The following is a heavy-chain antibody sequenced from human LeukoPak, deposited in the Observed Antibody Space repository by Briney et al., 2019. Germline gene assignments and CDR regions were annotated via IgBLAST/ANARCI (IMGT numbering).Heavy chain of an antibody. Sequence: AETLSPTCTVSGGSISSSSYYWGWIRQPPGKGLEWIVSLYYSGSTYYNPSLKSRVTISVDTSKNQFSLKLSSVTAADTAVYYCARVPRGDNWNDFRGHAFDIWGQGTMVTVSS. CDR2: LYYSGST. J-gene: IGHJ3*02. CDR3: ARVPRGDNWNDFRGHAFDI. V-gene: IGHV4-39*07. D-gene: IGHD1-1*01. CDR1: GGSISSSSYY.